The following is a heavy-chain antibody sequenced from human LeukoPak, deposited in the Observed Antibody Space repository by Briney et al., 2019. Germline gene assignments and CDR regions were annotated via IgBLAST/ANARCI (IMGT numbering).Heavy chain of an antibody. Sequence: GGSLRLSCAGSGITFRIYAMTWVRQAPGKGLEWVSAISGSGSMTYYADSVKGRFTISRDKSNNTLYLQMNSLRAEDTALYYCAKTGDYFDSTDYYRPDAFNIWGQGTMVTVSS. J-gene: IGHJ3*02. V-gene: IGHV3-23*01. CDR1: GITFRIYA. CDR3: AKTGDYFDSTDYYRPDAFNI. CDR2: ISGSGSMT. D-gene: IGHD3-22*01.